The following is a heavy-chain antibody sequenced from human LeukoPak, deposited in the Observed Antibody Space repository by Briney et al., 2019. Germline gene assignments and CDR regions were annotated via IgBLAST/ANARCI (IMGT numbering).Heavy chain of an antibody. V-gene: IGHV3-74*01. D-gene: IGHD6-19*01. CDR2: INSDGSST. CDR1: GFTFSSYW. J-gene: IGHJ4*02. CDR3: ARAYSSGWYGGYYFDY. Sequence: PGGSLRLSCAASGFTFSSYWMHWVRQAPGKGLVWVSRINSDGSSTSYADSVKGRFTISRDNAKNTLYLQMNSLRAEDTAVYYCARAYSSGWYGGYYFDYWGQGTLVTVSS.